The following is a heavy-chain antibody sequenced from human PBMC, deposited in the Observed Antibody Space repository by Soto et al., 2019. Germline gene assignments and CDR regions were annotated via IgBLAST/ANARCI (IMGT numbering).Heavy chain of an antibody. CDR2: IIPNFGTA. J-gene: IGHJ2*01. CDR1: GGTFSSYA. D-gene: IGHD2-15*01. Sequence: QVQLVQSGAEAKKPGSSVKVSCKASGGTFSSYAISWVRQAPGQGLEWMGGIIPNFGTANYAQKSQGRLSINANDSTSTGYVVRSRLRSLDTAVYCCARAVKVVKSFHYWYFDRWGRGTLVTVSS. V-gene: IGHV1-69*12. CDR3: ARAVKVVKSFHYWYFDR.